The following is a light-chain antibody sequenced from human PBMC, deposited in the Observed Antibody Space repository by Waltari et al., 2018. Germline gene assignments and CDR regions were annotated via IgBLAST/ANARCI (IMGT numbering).Light chain of an antibody. CDR1: SSDVGGYNY. V-gene: IGLV2-14*03. Sequence: QSALTQPASVSGSPGQSITLSCTGTSSDVGGYNYVSWYQQQPGKAPKVMIYDVSNRPSGVSNRFSGSKSGSTASLTISGLQAEDEADYYCSSYTNTHTLIFGGGTKLTVL. CDR3: SSYTNTHTLI. CDR2: DVS. J-gene: IGLJ2*01.